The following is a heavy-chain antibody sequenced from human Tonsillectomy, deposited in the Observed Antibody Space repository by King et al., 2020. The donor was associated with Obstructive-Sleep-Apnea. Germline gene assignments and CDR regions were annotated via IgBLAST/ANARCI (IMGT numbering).Heavy chain of an antibody. CDR1: GYTFTNYG. V-gene: IGHV1-18*01. CDR3: ARVALRYCSSISCYAGWFDP. CDR2: ISAYNGYT. D-gene: IGHD2-2*01. J-gene: IGHJ5*02. Sequence: QLVQSGAEVKKPGASVKVSCKASGYTFTNYGFSWVRQAPGQGLEWMGWISAYNGYTNYAQKFQGRVTMTTDTSTSTAYMELRSLRSDDTAVYYCARVALRYCSSISCYAGWFDPWGQGTLVTVSS.